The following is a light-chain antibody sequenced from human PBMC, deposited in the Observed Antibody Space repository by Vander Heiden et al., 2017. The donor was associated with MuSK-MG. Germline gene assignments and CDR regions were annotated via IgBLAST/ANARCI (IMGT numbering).Light chain of an antibody. CDR3: MQAQSA. CDR1: QSLLHSNGYNY. Sequence: EIVMTQSPLPLPVTPGEPASISCRSSQSLLHSNGYNYLDWYLQKPGQSPQLLIYLGSNRASGVPDRFSGSGSGTDFTLKISRVEAEDVGVYYCMQAQSAFGGGTKVEIK. V-gene: IGKV2-28*01. CDR2: LGS. J-gene: IGKJ4*01.